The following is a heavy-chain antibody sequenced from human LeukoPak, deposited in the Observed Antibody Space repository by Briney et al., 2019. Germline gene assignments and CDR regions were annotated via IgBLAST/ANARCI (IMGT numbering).Heavy chain of an antibody. V-gene: IGHV3-30*02. CDR1: GFTFSSYG. CDR3: AKATTVTTFSYYYYYMDV. D-gene: IGHD4-17*01. J-gene: IGHJ6*03. CDR2: IRYDGSNK. Sequence: GGSLRLSCAASGFTFSSYGMHWVRQAPGKGLEWVAFIRYDGSNKYYADSVKGRFTISRDNSKNTLYLQMNSLRAEDTAVYYCAKATTVTTFSYYYYYMDVWGKGTTVTISS.